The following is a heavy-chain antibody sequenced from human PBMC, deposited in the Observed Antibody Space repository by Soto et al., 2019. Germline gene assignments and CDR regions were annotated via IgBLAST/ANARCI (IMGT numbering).Heavy chain of an antibody. Sequence: EVQLVESGGGFVQPGGSLRLSCAASEFIFSNYWMHWVRQAPGKGLVWVSRINTDGSTTNYADSVKGRFTISRDNAKNTLYLQMNSLRAEDTAVYYCVRIRRGDGYTFGYWGQVALVTVSS. J-gene: IGHJ4*02. D-gene: IGHD5-18*01. V-gene: IGHV3-74*01. CDR2: INTDGSTT. CDR1: EFIFSNYW. CDR3: VRIRRGDGYTFGY.